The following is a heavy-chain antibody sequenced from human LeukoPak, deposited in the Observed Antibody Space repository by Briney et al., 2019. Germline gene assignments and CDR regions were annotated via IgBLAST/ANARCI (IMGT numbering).Heavy chain of an antibody. V-gene: IGHV3-23*01. D-gene: IGHD1-26*01. CDR1: GFTFSSYG. CDR3: AKGSGSYGQDSFY. J-gene: IGHJ4*02. Sequence: GGSLRLSCAASGFTFSSYGMSWVRQAPGKGLEWASAISGSGDSTYYADSVKGRFTISRDNSKNTLYLQMNSLRAEDTAVYYCAKGSGSYGQDSFYWGQGTLVTVSS. CDR2: ISGSGDST.